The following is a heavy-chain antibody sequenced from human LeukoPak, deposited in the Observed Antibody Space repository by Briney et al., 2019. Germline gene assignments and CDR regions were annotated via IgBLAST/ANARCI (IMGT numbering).Heavy chain of an antibody. CDR1: GFTFSSYA. J-gene: IGHJ1*01. D-gene: IGHD6-19*01. V-gene: IGHV3-23*01. Sequence: GESLKISCAASGFTFSSYAMSWVRQAPGKGVEWVSAISGSGGSTYYADSVKGRFTISRDNSKNMLYLHMNSLRAEDTAVYYCAKDPGTVIAVDGTFQHWGQGTLVTVSS. CDR2: ISGSGGST. CDR3: AKDPGTVIAVDGTFQH.